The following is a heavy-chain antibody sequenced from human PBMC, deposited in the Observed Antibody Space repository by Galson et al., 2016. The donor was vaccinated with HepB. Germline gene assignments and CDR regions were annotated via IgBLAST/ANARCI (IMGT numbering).Heavy chain of an antibody. V-gene: IGHV6-1*01. Sequence: CAISWDSVSSNFAAWNWIRQSPSRGLEWLGKTYYRSKWYNDYAVSVKSRITINPDTSKSQFSLQLNSVTPEDTAVYYCARDTPWLAGGYYYYVMDVWGQGTTVTVS. D-gene: IGHD6-19*01. J-gene: IGHJ6*02. CDR1: WDSVSSNFAA. CDR2: TYYRSKWYN. CDR3: ARDTPWLAGGYYYYVMDV.